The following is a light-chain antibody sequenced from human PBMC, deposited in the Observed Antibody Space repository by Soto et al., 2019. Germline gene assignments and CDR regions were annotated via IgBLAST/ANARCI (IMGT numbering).Light chain of an antibody. CDR1: SSDVGGYNY. Sequence: QSALSQPASVSGSPGQSITISCTGTSSDVGGYNYVSWYQQHPGKAPKLIIFEVSNGPSGVSNRFSGSKSGNTASLSISGLQADDEADYYCSSYTSGTSLVVFGGGTQLTVL. CDR2: EVS. J-gene: IGLJ2*01. V-gene: IGLV2-14*01. CDR3: SSYTSGTSLVV.